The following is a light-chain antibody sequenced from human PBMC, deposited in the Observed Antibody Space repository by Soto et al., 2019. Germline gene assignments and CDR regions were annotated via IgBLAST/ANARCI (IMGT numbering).Light chain of an antibody. CDR2: DAS. CDR1: QSVSSY. V-gene: IGKV3-11*01. Sequence: EIVLTQSPATLSLSPGERATLSCRASQSVSSYLAWYQQKPGQAPRLLIYDASTRATGIPARFSGSGSGTDFTPTISSLEPEDFAVYYCQQRSNWLLFTFGPGTKVDIK. J-gene: IGKJ3*01. CDR3: QQRSNWLLFT.